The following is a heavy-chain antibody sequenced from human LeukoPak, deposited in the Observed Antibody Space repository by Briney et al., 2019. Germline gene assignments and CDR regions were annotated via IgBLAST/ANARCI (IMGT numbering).Heavy chain of an antibody. V-gene: IGHV1-24*01. J-gene: IGHJ6*03. CDR3: ATGRSYCSSTSCYNYYYMDV. CDR1: GYTLTELS. D-gene: IGHD2-2*02. CDR2: FDPEDGET. Sequence: ASVKVSCKVSGYTLTELSMHWVRQAPGKGLDWMGGFDPEDGETIYAQKFQGRVTMTEDTSTDTAYMELSSLRSEDTAVYYCATGRSYCSSTSCYNYYYMDVWGKGTTVTVSS.